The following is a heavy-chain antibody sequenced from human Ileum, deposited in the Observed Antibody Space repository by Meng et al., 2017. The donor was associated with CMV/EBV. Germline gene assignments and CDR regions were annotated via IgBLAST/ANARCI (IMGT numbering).Heavy chain of an antibody. V-gene: IGHV4-59*11. CDR3: AERGGGY. Sequence: QVQLQQSGPGLVKPSCTLSLTCRVSCVSIRTHYWSWVRQTPGKGLKWIASIHYAGRADYSPSLKSRLTISVDTSDSQLSLKLSSVTPADTAMYYCAERGGGYWGQGILVTVSS. CDR2: IHYAGRA. CDR1: CVSIRTHY. J-gene: IGHJ4*02. D-gene: IGHD1-1*01.